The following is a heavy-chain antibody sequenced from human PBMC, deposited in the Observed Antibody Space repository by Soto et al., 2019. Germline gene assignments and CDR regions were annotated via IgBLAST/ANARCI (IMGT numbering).Heavy chain of an antibody. D-gene: IGHD6-19*01. CDR1: GFTFDDYA. J-gene: IGHJ4*02. V-gene: IGHV3-9*01. CDR2: ISWNSGSI. CDR3: ARDPGSSGWGAFDY. Sequence: EVQLVESGGGLVQPGRSLRLSCAASGFTFDDYAMHWVRQAPGKGLEWVSGISWNSGSIGYADSVKGRFTISRDNAKNSLYLHINNLNPEDTAVYYCARDPGSSGWGAFDYWGQGTLITVSS.